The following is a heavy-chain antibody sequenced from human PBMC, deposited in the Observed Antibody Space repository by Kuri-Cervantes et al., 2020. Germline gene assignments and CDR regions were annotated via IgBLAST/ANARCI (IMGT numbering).Heavy chain of an antibody. CDR1: GFTFSSYG. J-gene: IGHJ6*02. V-gene: IGHV3-33*01. CDR2: IWYDGSNK. Sequence: GESLKISCAASGFTFSSYGMHWVRQAPGKGLEWVAVIWYDGSNKYYADSVKGRFTISRDNSKNTLYLQMNSLRAEDTAVYYCARDRATARGSMDVWGQGTTVTVSS. CDR3: ARDRATARGSMDV. D-gene: IGHD5-12*01.